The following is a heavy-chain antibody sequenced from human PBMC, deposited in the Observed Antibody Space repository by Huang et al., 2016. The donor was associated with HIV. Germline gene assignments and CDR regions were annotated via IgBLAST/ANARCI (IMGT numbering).Heavy chain of an antibody. CDR1: GFTFSSYW. CDR2: INAAGSST. Sequence: EVQLVESGGGLVQPGGSLRLSCAASGFTFSSYWMHWVRQTPGKGCGVVSRINAAGSSTSYSDSVKGRFTISRDNAKNKLYLQMNSLRAEDTAVYYCARDPFAQHAFDIWGQGTMVTVSS. V-gene: IGHV3-74*01. CDR3: ARDPFAQHAFDI. J-gene: IGHJ3*02. D-gene: IGHD2-2*01.